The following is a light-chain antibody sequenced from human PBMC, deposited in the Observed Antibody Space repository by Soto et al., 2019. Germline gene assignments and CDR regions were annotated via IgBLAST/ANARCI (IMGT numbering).Light chain of an antibody. CDR1: QSVSSN. J-gene: IGKJ4*01. CDR2: GAS. V-gene: IGKV3-15*01. CDR3: QQYNNWPLT. Sequence: TQSPATLAVSPGERATLSCRASQSVSSNLAWYQQKPGQAPRLLIYGASTRATGIPARFSGSGSGTEFTLTISSLQSEDFAVDYCQQYNNWPLTFGGGTKVDIK.